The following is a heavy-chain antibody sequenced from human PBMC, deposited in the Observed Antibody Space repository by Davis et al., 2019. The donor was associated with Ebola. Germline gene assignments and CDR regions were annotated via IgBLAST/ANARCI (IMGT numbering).Heavy chain of an antibody. J-gene: IGHJ4*02. CDR2: INHSGST. Sequence: SETLSLTCAVYGGSFSGYYWSWIRQPPGKGLEWIGEINHSGSTNYNPSLKSRVTISVDTSKNQFSLKLSSVTAADTAVYYCARVNGYSSGWNDYWGQGTLVTVSS. CDR3: ARVNGYSSGWNDY. D-gene: IGHD6-19*01. V-gene: IGHV4-34*01. CDR1: GGSFSGYY.